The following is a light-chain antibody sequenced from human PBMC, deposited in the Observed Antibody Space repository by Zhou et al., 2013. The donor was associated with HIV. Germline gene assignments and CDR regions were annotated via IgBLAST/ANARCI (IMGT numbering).Light chain of an antibody. V-gene: IGKV1-39*01. CDR2: AAS. J-gene: IGKJ4*01. CDR3: QQSNSTPLT. CDR1: QSISSY. Sequence: DIQMTQSPSSLSASVGDRVTITCRASQSISSYLNWYQQKPGKAPKLLIYAASSLQSGVPSRFSGSGSGTDFTLTISSLQPEDFATYYCQQSNSTPLTLVGGT.